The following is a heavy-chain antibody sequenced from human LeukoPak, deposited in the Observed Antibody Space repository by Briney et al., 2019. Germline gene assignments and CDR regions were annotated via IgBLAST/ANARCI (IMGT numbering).Heavy chain of an antibody. V-gene: IGHV1-18*01. J-gene: IGHJ4*02. CDR2: ISPYNDNT. D-gene: IGHD4-17*01. Sequence: GASVKVSCKASGYTFTSYGISWVGQAPGQGVEGMGWISPYNDNTNYAQTLQARVSMTTDTSTSTAYMELRSLRSDDTAVYYCARDLYPGNDYGDSKQSDYWGQGTLVTVSS. CDR1: GYTFTSYG. CDR3: ARDLYPGNDYGDSKQSDY.